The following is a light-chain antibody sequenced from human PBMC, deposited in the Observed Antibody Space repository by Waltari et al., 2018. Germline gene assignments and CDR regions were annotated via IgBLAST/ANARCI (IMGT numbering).Light chain of an antibody. Sequence: QSVLTQPPSASGTPGQRVTISCSGSSSNIGTYSVYWYQQLSGTAPKLLIYRNNERPSGVPDRFSGSKSGTSASLAITGLRSEDEAHYYCATWDDSLTGWVFGGGTKLAVL. V-gene: IGLV1-47*01. CDR2: RNN. CDR3: ATWDDSLTGWV. J-gene: IGLJ3*02. CDR1: SSNIGTYS.